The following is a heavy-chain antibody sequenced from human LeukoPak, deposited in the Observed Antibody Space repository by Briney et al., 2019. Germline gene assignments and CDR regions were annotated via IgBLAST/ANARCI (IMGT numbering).Heavy chain of an antibody. V-gene: IGHV1-8*01. J-gene: IGHJ2*01. CDR1: GYTFTSYD. Sequence: ASVKVSCKASGYTFTSYDINWVRHATGQGLEWMGWMNPNSGNTGYAQKFQGRVTMTRNTSISTAYMELSSLRSEDTAVYYCARAYRSDDWYFDLWGRGTLVTVSS. CDR2: MNPNSGNT. CDR3: ARAYRSDDWYFDL.